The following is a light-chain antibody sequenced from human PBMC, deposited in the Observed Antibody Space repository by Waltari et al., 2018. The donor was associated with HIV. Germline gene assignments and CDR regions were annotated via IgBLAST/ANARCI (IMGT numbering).Light chain of an antibody. CDR1: VGFSFR. J-gene: IGKJ4*01. V-gene: IGKV1-12*01. CDR3: QHAHSFPHT. Sequence: DVQMTQFPSTVSASVGDRVTLSCRAGVGFSFRLAWYRQRPGEGPRLLIYDASRLESGIPSRFSGRQSGTNFTLTISDLQPEDFATYFCQHAHSFPHTFGGGTRL. CDR2: DAS.